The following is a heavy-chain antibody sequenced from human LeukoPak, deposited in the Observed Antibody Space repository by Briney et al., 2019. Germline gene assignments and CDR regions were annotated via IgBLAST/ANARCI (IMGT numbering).Heavy chain of an antibody. D-gene: IGHD3-10*01. J-gene: IGHJ3*02. CDR2: ITSSSRTI. Sequence: GGSLRLSCAASGFTFSTYSMNWVRQAPGKGLEWVSYITSSSRTIYYADSVKGRFTISRDNSRNTLYLQMNSLRAEDTAVYYCARGLGRELDGAFDIWGQGTMVTVSS. V-gene: IGHV3-48*01. CDR3: ARGLGRELDGAFDI. CDR1: GFTFSTYS.